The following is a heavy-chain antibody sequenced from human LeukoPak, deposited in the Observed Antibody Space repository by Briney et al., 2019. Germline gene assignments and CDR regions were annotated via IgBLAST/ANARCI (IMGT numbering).Heavy chain of an antibody. J-gene: IGHJ6*02. CDR2: ISGSGTNI. V-gene: IGHV3-11*01. CDR1: GFPFSDYY. CDR3: VRGFDCSSASCSCMDV. Sequence: GGSLRLSCVASGFPFSDYYMSWIRQAPGKGLDCVSYISGSGTNIYYAASVKGRFTISRDNAKNSLHLQMNSLRAEDTAVYYCVRGFDCSSASCSCMDVWGQGTTVIVSS. D-gene: IGHD2-2*01.